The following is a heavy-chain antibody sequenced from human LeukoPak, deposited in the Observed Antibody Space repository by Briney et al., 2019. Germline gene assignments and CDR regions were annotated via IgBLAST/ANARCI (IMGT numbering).Heavy chain of an antibody. CDR3: ARETSQKGAHYMDV. D-gene: IGHD3-16*01. J-gene: IGHJ6*03. Sequence: SETLSLTCTVSGGSISSYYWSWIRQPPGKGLEWIGYIYYSGSTKYNPSLKSRVTISVDTSKNQFSLKLSSVTAADTAVYYCARETSQKGAHYMDVWGKGTTVTISS. V-gene: IGHV4-59*01. CDR1: GGSISSYY. CDR2: IYYSGST.